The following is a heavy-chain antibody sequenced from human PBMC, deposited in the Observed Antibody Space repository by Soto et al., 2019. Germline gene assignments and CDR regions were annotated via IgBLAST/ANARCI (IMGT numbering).Heavy chain of an antibody. CDR1: GGSISSGGYY. Sequence: SETLSLTCTVSGGSISSGGYYWSWIRQHPGKGLEWIGYIYYSGSTYYNPSLKSRVTISVDTSKNQFSLKLSSVTAADTAVYYCARGRVEGYYDSSGYYFGYWGQGTLVTVS. V-gene: IGHV4-31*03. CDR3: ARGRVEGYYDSSGYYFGY. CDR2: IYYSGST. D-gene: IGHD3-22*01. J-gene: IGHJ4*02.